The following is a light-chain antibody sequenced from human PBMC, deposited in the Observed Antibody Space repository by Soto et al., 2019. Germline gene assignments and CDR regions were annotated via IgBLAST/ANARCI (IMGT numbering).Light chain of an antibody. CDR1: QSVSSY. J-gene: IGKJ4*01. Sequence: EIVLTQSPATLSSSPGERATLSSRASQSVSSYLAWYQQKPGQAPRLLIYDASNRATGIPARFTGSGSGTDFTLTISSLEPEDFAVYYCQQRSNWPLTFGGGTKVEIK. CDR2: DAS. V-gene: IGKV3-11*01. CDR3: QQRSNWPLT.